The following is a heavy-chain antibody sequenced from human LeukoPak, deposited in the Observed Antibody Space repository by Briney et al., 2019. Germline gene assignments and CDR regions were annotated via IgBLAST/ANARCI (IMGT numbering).Heavy chain of an antibody. J-gene: IGHJ4*02. D-gene: IGHD5-18*01. CDR1: GFTFSSYA. V-gene: IGHV3-30*04. CDR3: ARERGYSSSLDY. CDR2: ISYDGSNK. Sequence: GGSLRLSCAASGFTFSSYAMHWVRQAPGKGLEWVAVISYDGSNKYYADSVKGRSTISRDNSKNTLYLQMNSLRAEDTAVYYCARERGYSSSLDYWGQGTLVTVSS.